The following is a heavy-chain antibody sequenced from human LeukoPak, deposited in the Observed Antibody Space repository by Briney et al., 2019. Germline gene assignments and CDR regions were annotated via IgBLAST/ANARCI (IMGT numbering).Heavy chain of an antibody. J-gene: IGHJ3*02. CDR2: ISGSGGST. V-gene: IGHV3-23*01. D-gene: IGHD3-10*01. Sequence: QPGGSLRLSCAASGFTFSSYAMSWVRQAPGKGLEWVSAISGSGGSTYYADSVKGRFTISRDNSKNTLYLQMNSLRAEDTAVYYCASAVRGVVDAFDIWGQGTMVTVSS. CDR1: GFTFSSYA. CDR3: ASAVRGVVDAFDI.